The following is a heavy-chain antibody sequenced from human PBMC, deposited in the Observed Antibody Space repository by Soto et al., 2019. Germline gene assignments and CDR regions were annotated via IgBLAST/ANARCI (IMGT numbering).Heavy chain of an antibody. CDR2: LIPIFGAS. V-gene: IGHV1-69*01. Sequence: QEQLVQSGAEVKKPGSSVKVSCKASGDTFINSPIIWVRQAPGQGLEWMGGLIPIFGASNYSQKFQGRLTIIADAPTSTAHMELSSLSSEDTAVYYCARVFDGYYYYSMDVWGQGTTVTVSS. CDR1: GDTFINSP. J-gene: IGHJ6*02. CDR3: ARVFDGYYYYSMDV.